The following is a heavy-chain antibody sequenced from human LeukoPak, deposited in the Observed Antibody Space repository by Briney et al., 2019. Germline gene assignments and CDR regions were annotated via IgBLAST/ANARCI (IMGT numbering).Heavy chain of an antibody. CDR3: ARDPNGDYLGAFDF. CDR1: GFTFSSYA. CDR2: IRGSGDIT. J-gene: IGHJ3*01. D-gene: IGHD4-17*01. V-gene: IGHV3-23*01. Sequence: GGSLRLSCAASGFTFSSYAMFWVRQAPGKGLEWVSAIRGSGDITLYADSVKGRFTISRDNSKNTLYLQMNRLRGEDTAVYYCARDPNGDYLGAFDFRGQGTMASVSS.